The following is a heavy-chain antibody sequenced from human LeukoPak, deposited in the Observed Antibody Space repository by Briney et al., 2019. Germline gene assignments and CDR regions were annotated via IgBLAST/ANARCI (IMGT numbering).Heavy chain of an antibody. D-gene: IGHD1-20*01. CDR1: GYTFTSYY. Sequence: PSVKVSCKASGYTFTSYYMHWVRQAPGQGLERMGIINPSGGSTSYAQKFQGSLTMTRDMSTSTVYMDLSSLRSAHTAVYYCAREGVTGTDAFDYWGQGTLVTVSS. J-gene: IGHJ4*02. CDR2: INPSGGST. CDR3: AREGVTGTDAFDY. V-gene: IGHV1-46*01.